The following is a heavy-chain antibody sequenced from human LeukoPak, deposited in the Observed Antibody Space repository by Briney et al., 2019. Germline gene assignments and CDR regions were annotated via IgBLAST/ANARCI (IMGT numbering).Heavy chain of an antibody. CDR1: GGSISSSSYY. CDR3: AAFWSGYYVFDP. V-gene: IGHV4-39*07. Sequence: PSETLSLTCTVSGGSISSSSYYWGWIRQPPGRGLEWIGSIYYSGSTYYNPSLKSRVTISVDTSKNQFSLKLSSVTAADTAVYYCAAFWSGYYVFDPWGQGTLVTVSS. D-gene: IGHD3-3*01. J-gene: IGHJ5*02. CDR2: IYYSGST.